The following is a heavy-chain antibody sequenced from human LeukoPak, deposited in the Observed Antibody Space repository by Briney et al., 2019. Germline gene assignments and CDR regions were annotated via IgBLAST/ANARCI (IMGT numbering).Heavy chain of an antibody. CDR3: AKPEYYYYYMDV. CDR2: ISGSGGST. V-gene: IGHV3-23*01. CDR1: GFTFSSYA. J-gene: IGHJ6*03. Sequence: PGGSLRLSCAASGFTFSSYAVSWVRQAPGKGLEWVSAISGSGGSTYYADSVKGRFTISRDNSKNTLYLQMNSLRAEDTAVYYCAKPEYYYYYMDVWGKGTTVTVSS.